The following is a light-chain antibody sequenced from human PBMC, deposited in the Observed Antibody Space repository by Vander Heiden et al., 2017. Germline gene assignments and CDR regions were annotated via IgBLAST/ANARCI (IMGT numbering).Light chain of an antibody. CDR3: GSYTSSSTYV. J-gene: IGLJ1*01. CDR1: GSDVGAYNY. V-gene: IGLV2-14*01. CDR2: DVS. Sequence: QSALTQPASVSGSPAQSITFSCTGTGSDVGAYNYVSWYQQHPGKAPKRMIFDVSDRPSGVSNRFSGSKSGNTASLTISGLQAEDEADYYCGSYTSSSTYVFGTGTRVTVL.